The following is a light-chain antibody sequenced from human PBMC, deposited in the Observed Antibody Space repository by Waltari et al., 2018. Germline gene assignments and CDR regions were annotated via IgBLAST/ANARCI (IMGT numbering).Light chain of an antibody. Sequence: SYELTQPLSVSVVLGQTATISCGGNNIGGKNVHWYQQKTGQAPVLVIYRDANRPSGIPEQFSGSNSGNTATLTITRAQAGDEADYYGQVWDSSSVVFGGGTKLIVL. V-gene: IGLV3-9*01. CDR1: NIGGKN. CDR3: QVWDSSSVV. CDR2: RDA. J-gene: IGLJ2*01.